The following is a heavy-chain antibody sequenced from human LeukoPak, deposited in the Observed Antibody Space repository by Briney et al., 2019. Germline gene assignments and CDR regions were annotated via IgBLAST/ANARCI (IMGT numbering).Heavy chain of an antibody. Sequence: AASVKVSCKASGYTFTSYGISWVRQAPGQGLEWMGWINPNSGGTNYAQKSQGRVTMTRDTSISTAYMELSRLRSDDTAVYYCARDGGSSWYGSWFGPWGQGTLVTVSS. J-gene: IGHJ5*02. CDR2: INPNSGGT. CDR3: ARDGGSSWYGSWFGP. D-gene: IGHD6-13*01. V-gene: IGHV1-2*02. CDR1: GYTFTSYG.